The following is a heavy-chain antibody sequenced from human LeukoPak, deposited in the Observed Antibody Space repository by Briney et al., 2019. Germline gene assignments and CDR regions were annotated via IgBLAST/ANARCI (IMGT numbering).Heavy chain of an antibody. CDR3: AKGGDACNSEVSPFDY. Sequence: PGGSLRLSCAASGFTFHDYAMNWVRQPPGKGLEWVSLIGWDGDATYYADSVKGRFTISRDNSKNFLYLQMNSLRPEDTAFYYCAKGGDACNSEVSPFDYWGQGTLVTVSS. D-gene: IGHD5-24*01. CDR1: GFTFHDYA. J-gene: IGHJ4*02. V-gene: IGHV3-43D*03. CDR2: IGWDGDAT.